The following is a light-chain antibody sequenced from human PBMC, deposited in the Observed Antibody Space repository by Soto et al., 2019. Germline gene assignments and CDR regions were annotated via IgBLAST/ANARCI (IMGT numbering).Light chain of an antibody. V-gene: IGKV1-9*01. J-gene: IGKJ5*01. Sequence: IQLTQSPSSMAASVGDRVTITCRASQGISSYLAWYQQKPGKAPKLLIYAASTLQSGVPSRFSGSGSGTDFTLTISSLQPEEFATYYCKQLNSYPITVGKGKRLEIK. CDR1: QGISSY. CDR2: AAS. CDR3: KQLNSYPIT.